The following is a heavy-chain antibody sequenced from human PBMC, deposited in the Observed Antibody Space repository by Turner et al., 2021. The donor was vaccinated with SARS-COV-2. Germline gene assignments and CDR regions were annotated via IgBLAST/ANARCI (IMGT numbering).Heavy chain of an antibody. CDR3: ARPYYDFWSGYQFASFDY. V-gene: IGHV1-3*04. CDR2: INTGNGNT. Sequence: QVPLVQSGAEVKKPGASVKVSCKASGYPFTRYGMHWVRKAPGQRLEWMGWINTGNGNTYYSQKYQGRVTIARDTSASTAYMELTSLRSEDTAVYYCARPYYDFWSGYQFASFDYWGQGTLVTVSS. CDR1: GYPFTRYG. D-gene: IGHD3-3*01. J-gene: IGHJ4*02.